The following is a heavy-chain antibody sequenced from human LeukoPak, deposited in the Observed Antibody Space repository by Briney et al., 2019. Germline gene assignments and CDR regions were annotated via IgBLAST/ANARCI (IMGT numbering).Heavy chain of an antibody. CDR3: AKDFGPPGGCSGGSCFLNWFDP. Sequence: GRSLRLPCAASGFAFSSYGMHWVRQAPGKGLEWVAVISYDGSNKYYADSVKGRFTISRDNSKNTLYLQMNSMRAEDTAVYYCAKDFGPPGGCSGGSCFLNWFDPWGQGTLVTVSS. V-gene: IGHV3-30*18. D-gene: IGHD2-15*01. CDR2: ISYDGSNK. J-gene: IGHJ5*02. CDR1: GFAFSSYG.